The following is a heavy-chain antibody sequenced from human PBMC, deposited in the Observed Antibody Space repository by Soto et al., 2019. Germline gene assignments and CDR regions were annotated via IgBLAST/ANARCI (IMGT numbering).Heavy chain of an antibody. J-gene: IGHJ3*02. CDR2: MRGKVYGGAT. Sequence: QPGGSLRLSCTASGLTFGDYAMSWFRQAPGKGLEWVGFMRGKVYGGATEYAASVKGRFTMSRDDGRNIAYLQMNSLKTEDTALYFCSREIGDGYNYNAFDIWGQGTMVTVSS. V-gene: IGHV3-49*03. CDR1: GLTFGDYA. D-gene: IGHD5-12*01. CDR3: SREIGDGYNYNAFDI.